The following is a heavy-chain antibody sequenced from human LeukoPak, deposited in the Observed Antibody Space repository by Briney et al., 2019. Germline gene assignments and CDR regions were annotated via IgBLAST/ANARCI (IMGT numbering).Heavy chain of an antibody. CDR3: AKDRLRFLEWLSPDAFDI. Sequence: GGSLRLSCAASGFTFSNYAMTWVRQAPGKGLEWVSSIRGNGGGTFYADSVKGRFTISRDNSKNTLYLQMNSLRAEDTAVYYCAKDRLRFLEWLSPDAFDIWGQGTMVTVSS. CDR1: GFTFSNYA. J-gene: IGHJ3*02. CDR2: IRGNGGGT. D-gene: IGHD3-3*01. V-gene: IGHV3-23*01.